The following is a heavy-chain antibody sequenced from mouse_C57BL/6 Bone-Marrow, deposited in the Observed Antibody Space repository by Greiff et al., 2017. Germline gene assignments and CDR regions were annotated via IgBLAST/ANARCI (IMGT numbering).Heavy chain of an antibody. CDR2: IWRGGST. V-gene: IGHV2-5*01. D-gene: IGHD2-3*01. CDR3: AKWGIFDGYYDYDAMDY. Sequence: QVQLQQSGPGLVQPSQSLSITCTVSGFSLTSYGVHWVRQSPGKGLEWLGVIWRGGSTDYNAAFMSRLSITKDNSKSQVFFKMNSLQADDTAIYYCAKWGIFDGYYDYDAMDYWGQGTSVTVSA. CDR1: GFSLTSYG. J-gene: IGHJ4*01.